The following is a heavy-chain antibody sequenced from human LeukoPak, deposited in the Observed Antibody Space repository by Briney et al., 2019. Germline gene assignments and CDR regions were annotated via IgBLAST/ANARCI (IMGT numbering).Heavy chain of an antibody. D-gene: IGHD3-22*01. V-gene: IGHV3-23*01. CDR2: ISGSGDST. CDR3: AKRLYGSSGFDY. Sequence: SGGSLRLSCAASGFTFSSYGMHWVRQAPGKGLEWVSSISGSGDSTYYADSVKGRFTISRDNSKNTLYLQMNSLRVEDTAVYHCAKRLYGSSGFDYWGQGTLVTVSS. CDR1: GFTFSSYG. J-gene: IGHJ4*02.